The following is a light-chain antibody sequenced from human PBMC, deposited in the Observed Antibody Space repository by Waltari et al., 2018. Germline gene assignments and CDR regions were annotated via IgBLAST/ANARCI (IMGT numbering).Light chain of an antibody. CDR3: QQGNDFPLT. J-gene: IGKJ4*01. V-gene: IGKV1-39*01. CDR2: AAS. Sequence: DIQMTQSPSSLSASVGDRVTINCRASQSISTYLNWYQQKPGKAPKLLIFAASSLQSGVPSRFSGSGSGTDFTLTIRSLQPEDFATYYCQQGNDFPLTFGGGTKVEMK. CDR1: QSISTY.